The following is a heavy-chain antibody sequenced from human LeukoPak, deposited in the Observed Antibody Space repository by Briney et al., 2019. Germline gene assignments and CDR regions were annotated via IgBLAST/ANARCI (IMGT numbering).Heavy chain of an antibody. Sequence: GGAVTVSCKISGYIFTDFSIHGVGQARGKGGEGMGCFYPEDEETFYAHTFQGRLTISEDTSTGTAYMQLTNLRFEDTAMYYCATEHLHTTFIGHPINWGQVTLVTVSS. D-gene: IGHD1-1*01. CDR2: FYPEDEET. V-gene: IGHV1-24*01. J-gene: IGHJ1*01. CDR3: ATEHLHTTFIGHPIN. CDR1: GYIFTDFS.